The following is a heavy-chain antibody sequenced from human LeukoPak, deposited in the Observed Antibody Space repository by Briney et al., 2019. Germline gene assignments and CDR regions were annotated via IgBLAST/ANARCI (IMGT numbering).Heavy chain of an antibody. J-gene: IGHJ4*02. V-gene: IGHV1-24*01. CDR2: FDPEDGET. CDR1: GYTLTELS. CDR3: ATAPPIYCSSTSCPVYY. D-gene: IGHD2-2*01. Sequence: ASVKVSCKVSGYTLTELSMHWVRQAPGKGLEWMGRFDPEDGETIYAQKFQGRVTMTEDTSTDTAYMELSSLRSEDTAVYYCATAPPIYCSSTSCPVYYWGQGTLVTVSS.